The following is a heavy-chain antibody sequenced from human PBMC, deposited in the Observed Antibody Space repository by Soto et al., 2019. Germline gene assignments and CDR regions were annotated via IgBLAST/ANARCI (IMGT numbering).Heavy chain of an antibody. V-gene: IGHV3-30-3*01. Sequence: GSLRLSCAASGFTFSSYAMHWVRQAPGKGLEWVAVISYDGSNKYYADSVKGRFTISRDNSKNTLYLQMNSLRAEDTAVYYCARDYYDSSGYSEVDYWGQGTLVTVSS. D-gene: IGHD3-22*01. J-gene: IGHJ4*02. CDR1: GFTFSSYA. CDR3: ARDYYDSSGYSEVDY. CDR2: ISYDGSNK.